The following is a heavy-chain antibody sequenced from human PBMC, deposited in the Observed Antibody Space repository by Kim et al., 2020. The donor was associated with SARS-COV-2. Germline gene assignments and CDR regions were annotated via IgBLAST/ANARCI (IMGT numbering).Heavy chain of an antibody. CDR1: GYTFTSYG. D-gene: IGHD6-13*01. V-gene: IGHV1-18*01. CDR2: ISAYNGNT. J-gene: IGHJ3*02. CDR3: ARFLGPLAAAGLTTVI. Sequence: ASVKVSCKASGYTFTSYGISWVRQAPGQGLEWMGWISAYNGNTNYAQKLQGRVTMTTDTSTSTAYMELRSLRSDDTAVYYCARFLGPLAAAGLTTVIWGQGTMVTVSS.